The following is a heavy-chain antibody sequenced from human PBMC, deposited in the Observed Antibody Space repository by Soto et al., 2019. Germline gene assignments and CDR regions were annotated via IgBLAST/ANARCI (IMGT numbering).Heavy chain of an antibody. CDR1: GFTFSSYA. V-gene: IGHV3-23*01. CDR3: AKEGQQLGGGYFDY. CDR2: ISGSGGST. Sequence: EVQLLESGGGLVQPGGSLRLSCAASGFTFSSYAMSWVRQAPGKGLEWVSAISGSGGSTYYADSVKGRFTISRDNSKNTLYRQMNSLGAEDTGVYYCAKEGQQLGGGYFDYWGQGTLVTVSS. D-gene: IGHD6-13*01. J-gene: IGHJ4*02.